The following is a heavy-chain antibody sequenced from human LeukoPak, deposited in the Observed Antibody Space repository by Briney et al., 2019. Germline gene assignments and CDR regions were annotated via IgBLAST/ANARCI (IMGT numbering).Heavy chain of an antibody. CDR2: ISWNSGYI. CDR3: AKVRGTYSSGYFFDY. Sequence: GGSLRLSCAASGFTFDNYTMHWVRQAPGKGLEWLSIISWNSGYIGYADSVKGRFTISRDNAKKSLDLQMNSLRAEDTAFYYCAKVRGTYSSGYFFDYWGQGTLVTVSS. J-gene: IGHJ4*02. CDR1: GFTFDNYT. D-gene: IGHD6-19*01. V-gene: IGHV3-9*01.